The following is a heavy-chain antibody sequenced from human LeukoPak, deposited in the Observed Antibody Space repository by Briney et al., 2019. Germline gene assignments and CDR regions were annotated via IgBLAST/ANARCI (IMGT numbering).Heavy chain of an antibody. Sequence: PSQTPSLTCNVSGGSISSGGYYWSWIRQHPGKGLEWIGFIFYSGSTSYNPSLKNRVSFSLDASKNQFSLTLTSVTAADTAVYYCARLYGDLWGQGTLVTVSS. V-gene: IGHV4-31*03. CDR1: GGSISSGGYY. J-gene: IGHJ4*02. CDR2: IFYSGST. CDR3: ARLYGDL. D-gene: IGHD3-3*01.